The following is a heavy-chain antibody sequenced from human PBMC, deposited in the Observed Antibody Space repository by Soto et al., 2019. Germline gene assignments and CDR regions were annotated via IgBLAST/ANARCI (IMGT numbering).Heavy chain of an antibody. CDR1: GFTFSSYG. D-gene: IGHD5-18*01. V-gene: IGHV3-30*18. Sequence: XGSLRLSCAASGFTFSSYGMHWVRQAPGKGLEWVAVISYDGSNKYYADSVKGRFTISRDNSKNTLYLQMNSLRAEDTAVYYCAKDGVGYSYGLYYFDYWGKGTLVTVS. J-gene: IGHJ4*02. CDR3: AKDGVGYSYGLYYFDY. CDR2: ISYDGSNK.